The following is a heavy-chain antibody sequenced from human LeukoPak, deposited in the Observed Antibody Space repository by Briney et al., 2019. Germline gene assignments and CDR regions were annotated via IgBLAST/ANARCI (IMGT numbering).Heavy chain of an antibody. CDR2: ISYDGSNK. CDR1: GFTFSSYG. V-gene: IGHV3-30*18. CDR3: AKGGLYCSGGSCYPNDY. D-gene: IGHD2-15*01. Sequence: GRSLRLSCAASGFTFSSYGMHWVRQAPGKGLVWVAVISYDGSNKYYADSVKGRFTISRDNSKNTLYLQMNSLRAEDTAVYYCAKGGLYCSGGSCYPNDYWGQGTLVTVSS. J-gene: IGHJ4*02.